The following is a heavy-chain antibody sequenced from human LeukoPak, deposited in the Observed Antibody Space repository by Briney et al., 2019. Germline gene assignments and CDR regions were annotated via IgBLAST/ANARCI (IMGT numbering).Heavy chain of an antibody. D-gene: IGHD3-3*02. CDR3: VRCISYYFDY. J-gene: IGHJ4*02. CDR2: VNPSGIT. Sequence: PSETLSLTCTVSGGSIGSSSYYWGWIRQPPGKGLEWIGEVNPSGITNYNPSLKSRVTISQDTSKNQFSLRLSSVTAADTAVYHCVRCISYYFDYWGPGNLVTVSS. V-gene: IGHV4-39*07. CDR1: GGSIGSSSYY.